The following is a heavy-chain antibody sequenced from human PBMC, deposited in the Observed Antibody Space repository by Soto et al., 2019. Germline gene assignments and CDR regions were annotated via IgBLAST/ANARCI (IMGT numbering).Heavy chain of an antibody. CDR3: ARVLRSGNSGYAFDI. D-gene: IGHD1-26*01. CDR1: GFTVSSNY. J-gene: IGHJ3*02. Sequence: EVQLVESGGGLVQPGGSLRLSCAASGFTVSSNYMTWVRQAPGKGLEWVSLVDSGGSSYYADSVKGRFTISRDNSRNTLSLQMNSLRAEDTAVYFCARVLRSGNSGYAFDIWGQGTMVTVSS. V-gene: IGHV3-66*01. CDR2: VDSGGSS.